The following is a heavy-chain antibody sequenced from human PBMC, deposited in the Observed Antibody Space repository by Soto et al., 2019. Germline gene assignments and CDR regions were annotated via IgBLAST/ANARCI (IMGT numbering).Heavy chain of an antibody. Sequence: PGESLKISCKASGYSFTSYWIGWVRQMPGEGLELMGIIYPEDSDTRYSPSFRGKVTISADKSISTAYLQWSSLRATDTAMYYCARPFDTSNCYDFWGQGTLVTVSS. D-gene: IGHD2-2*01. V-gene: IGHV5-51*01. CDR2: IYPEDSDT. CDR3: ARPFDTSNCYDF. CDR1: GYSFTSYW. J-gene: IGHJ5*01.